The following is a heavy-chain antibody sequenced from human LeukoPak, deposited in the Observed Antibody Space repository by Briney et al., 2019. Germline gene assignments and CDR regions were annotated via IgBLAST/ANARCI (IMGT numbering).Heavy chain of an antibody. CDR3: ARAVGRSSSWYYFDY. J-gene: IGHJ4*02. V-gene: IGHV3-21*01. CDR2: ITSSSSNI. D-gene: IGHD6-13*01. CDR1: GSTSSSYS. Sequence: GGSMRLSWAAAGSTSSSYSVSWVRQPPGGVLGWVSSITSSSSNIYNADSVKGRSTISRDNANNTAYLQMNSLRAEDTAVYYCARAVGRSSSWYYFDYWGQGTLVTVSS.